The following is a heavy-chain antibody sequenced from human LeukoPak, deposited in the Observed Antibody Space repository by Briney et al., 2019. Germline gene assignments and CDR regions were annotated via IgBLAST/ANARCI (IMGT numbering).Heavy chain of an antibody. CDR1: GGTFSSYA. Sequence: GASVKVSCKASGGTFSSYAISWVRQAPGQGLEWMGGIIPIFGTANYAQNFQGRVTITADKSTSTAYMELSSLRSEDTAVYYCAQITGNTLTTDDYWGQGTLVTVSS. J-gene: IGHJ4*02. CDR2: IIPIFGTA. D-gene: IGHD4-11*01. CDR3: AQITGNTLTTDDY. V-gene: IGHV1-69*06.